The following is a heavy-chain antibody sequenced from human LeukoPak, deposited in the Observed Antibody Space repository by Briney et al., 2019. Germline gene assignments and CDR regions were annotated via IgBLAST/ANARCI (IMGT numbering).Heavy chain of an antibody. J-gene: IGHJ3*02. D-gene: IGHD3-22*01. CDR3: ASDYYDSSGSNRAFDI. CDR2: INPSGGST. CDR1: GGTFTSYY. Sequence: VASVKVSCKASGGTFTSYYMHWVRQAPGQGLEWMGIINPSGGSTSYAQKFQGRVTMTRDTSTSTVYMELSSLRSEDTAVYYCASDYYDSSGSNRAFDIWGQGTMVTVSS. V-gene: IGHV1-46*01.